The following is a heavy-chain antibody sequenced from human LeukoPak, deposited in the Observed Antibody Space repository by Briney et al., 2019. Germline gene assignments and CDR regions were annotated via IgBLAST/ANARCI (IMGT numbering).Heavy chain of an antibody. Sequence: SETLSLTCSVSGGSISTYYWSWIRQSPGKGLEWIGYIYHNGDTNYNPSFKSRVTISVDTSKNQFSLRLMSVTAADTAIYYCARHSYTPFDYWGQGSLGTVSS. CDR2: IYHNGDT. V-gene: IGHV4-59*08. CDR1: GGSISTYY. CDR3: ARHSYTPFDY. D-gene: IGHD2-2*02. J-gene: IGHJ4*02.